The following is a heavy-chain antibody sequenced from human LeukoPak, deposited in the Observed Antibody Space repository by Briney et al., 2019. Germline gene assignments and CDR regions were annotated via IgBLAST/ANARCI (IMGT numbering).Heavy chain of an antibody. D-gene: IGHD6-13*01. V-gene: IGHV1-58*02. J-gene: IGHJ5*01. CDR3: AAGDIAAAGTVP. CDR2: IVVGSGNT. CDR1: GFTFTSSA. Sequence: TSVKVSCKASGFTFTSSAMQGVRQARGQRLEWIGWIVVGSGNTNYAQKFQERVTITRDMSTSTAYMELSSLRPEDTAVYYCAAGDIAAAGTVPWGQGTLVTVSS.